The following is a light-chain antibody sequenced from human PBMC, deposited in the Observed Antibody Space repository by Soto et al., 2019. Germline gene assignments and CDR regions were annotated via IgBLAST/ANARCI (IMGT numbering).Light chain of an antibody. J-gene: IGKJ2*01. CDR2: DTS. CDR1: QSVGRN. CDR3: QQYNAWPLFT. V-gene: IGKV3-15*01. Sequence: DIVMTQSPATLSVSPGERATLSCRAGQSVGRNGAWYQQKPGQAPSLLIYDTSTRATGIPARCSGSGSGTEFTLSISSLQSEDCALYYCQQYNAWPLFTFGQGTKLEIK.